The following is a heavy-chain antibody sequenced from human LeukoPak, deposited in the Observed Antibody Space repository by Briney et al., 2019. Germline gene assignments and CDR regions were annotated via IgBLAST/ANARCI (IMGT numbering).Heavy chain of an antibody. CDR2: ISSSSSYI. V-gene: IGHV3-21*01. D-gene: IGHD3-3*01. CDR3: ARDFTREWSFDY. J-gene: IGHJ4*02. Sequence: GGSLRLSCAASGFIFSNFNMHWIRQAPAQGLEWVSSISSSSSYIHYADSVKGRFTISRDNSKNTLYLQMNSLRAEDTAVYYCARDFTREWSFDYWGQGALVTVSS. CDR1: GFIFSNFN.